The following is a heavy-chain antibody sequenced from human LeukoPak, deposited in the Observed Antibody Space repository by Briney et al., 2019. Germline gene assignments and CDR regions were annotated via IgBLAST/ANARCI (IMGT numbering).Heavy chain of an antibody. Sequence: PSETLSLTCTVSGGSISIYYWSWIRQPPGKGLEWIGYVYNSENTNYNPSLKSRVTISVDRSKNQFSLKLSSVTAADTAVYYCARSGSDYGYFDYWGQGTLVTVSS. D-gene: IGHD1-26*01. V-gene: IGHV4-59*12. CDR1: GGSISIYY. J-gene: IGHJ4*02. CDR3: ARSGSDYGYFDY. CDR2: VYNSENT.